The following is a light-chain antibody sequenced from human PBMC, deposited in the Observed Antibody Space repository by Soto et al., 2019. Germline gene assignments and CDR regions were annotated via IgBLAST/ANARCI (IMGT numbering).Light chain of an antibody. CDR2: QVS. CDR3: SSYTSSRAYV. CDR1: SSDVGGYYY. Sequence: QSVLTQPASVSGSPGQSITISCTGTSSDVGGYYYVSWYQHHPGKAPKLMIYQVSNRPSGVSNRFSGSKSGNTASLTISGLQAEDEADYYCSSYTSSRAYVLGIGTKVTVL. J-gene: IGLJ1*01. V-gene: IGLV2-14*01.